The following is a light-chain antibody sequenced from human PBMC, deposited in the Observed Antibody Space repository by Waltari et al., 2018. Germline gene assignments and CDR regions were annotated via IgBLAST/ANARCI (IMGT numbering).Light chain of an antibody. CDR1: QSISSW. CDR2: KAS. CDR3: QQYNSYPWT. J-gene: IGKJ1*01. V-gene: IGKV1-5*03. Sequence: DIQMTQSPSTLSASVGDRVTITCRASQSISSWLAWYQHKPGKAPSLLIYKASSLESGVPSRFSGSGSGTEFTLTISSLQPDDFATYYCQQYNSYPWTFGQGTKVEIE.